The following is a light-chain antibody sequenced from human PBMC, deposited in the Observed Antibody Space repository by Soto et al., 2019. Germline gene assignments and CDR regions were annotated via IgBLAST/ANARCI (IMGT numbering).Light chain of an antibody. V-gene: IGKV3-20*01. CDR1: QSVSNNY. J-gene: IGKJ1*01. CDR3: QQYGSSGT. CDR2: GAS. Sequence: EIVLTQSPGTLSLSPGDRPTLSCRASQSVSNNYLAWYQQKPGQAPRLLIYGASNRATGIPDRFSGSGSGTDFTLTISRLEPEDFAVYYCQQYGSSGTFGQGTKVDIK.